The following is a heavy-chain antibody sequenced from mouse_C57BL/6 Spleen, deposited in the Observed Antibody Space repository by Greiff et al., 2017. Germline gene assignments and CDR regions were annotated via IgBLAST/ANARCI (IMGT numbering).Heavy chain of an antibody. CDR2: IDPEDGET. V-gene: IGHV14-2*01. Sequence: VQLQQSGAELVKPGASVKLSCTASGFNIKDYYMHWVKQRTEQGLEWIGRIDPEDGETKYAPKFPGKATITADTSSNTAYLQLSSLTSEDTAVYYCAPFAVPDAMDYWGQGTSVTVSS. J-gene: IGHJ4*01. CDR3: APFAVPDAMDY. CDR1: GFNIKDYY.